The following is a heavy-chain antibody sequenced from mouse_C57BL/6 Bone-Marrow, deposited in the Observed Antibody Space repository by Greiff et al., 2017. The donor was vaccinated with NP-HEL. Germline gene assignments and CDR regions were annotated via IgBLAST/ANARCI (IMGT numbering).Heavy chain of an antibody. CDR1: GFTFSDYY. Sequence: EVQVVESEGGLVQPGSSMKLSCTASGFTFSDYYMAWVRQVPEKGLEWVANINYDGSSTYYLDSLKSRFIISRDNAKNILYLQMSSLKSEDTATYYCARDSGSTLWYFDVWGTGTTVTVSS. J-gene: IGHJ1*03. CDR3: ARDSGSTLWYFDV. D-gene: IGHD1-1*01. CDR2: INYDGSST. V-gene: IGHV5-16*01.